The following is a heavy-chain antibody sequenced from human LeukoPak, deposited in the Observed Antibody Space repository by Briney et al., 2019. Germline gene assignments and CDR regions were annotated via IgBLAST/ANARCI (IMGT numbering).Heavy chain of an antibody. D-gene: IGHD3-22*01. J-gene: IGHJ4*02. CDR3: ARDRYYYDSSGYYFYDY. CDR1: RFTFSSYE. V-gene: IGHV3-48*03. Sequence: PGGSLRLSCAASRFTFSSYEMNWVRQAPGKGLEWVSYISSSGSTIYYADSVKGRFTISRDNAKNSLYLQMNSLRAEDTAVYYCARDRYYYDSSGYYFYDYWGQGTLVTVSS. CDR2: ISSSGSTI.